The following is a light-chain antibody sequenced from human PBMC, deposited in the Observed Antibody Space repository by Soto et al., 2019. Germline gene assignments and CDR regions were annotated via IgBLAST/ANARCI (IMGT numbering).Light chain of an antibody. Sequence: EVIMTQSPANLSESPGERATLSCRASQSLSRNLAWYQQKPGQAPRLLISSASTRATGIPARFSGSGSGTEFIRTISILQSEDFAVYYCHQYNHWPMTFGQGTRLEIK. V-gene: IGKV3-15*01. CDR1: QSLSRN. CDR2: SAS. J-gene: IGKJ5*01. CDR3: HQYNHWPMT.